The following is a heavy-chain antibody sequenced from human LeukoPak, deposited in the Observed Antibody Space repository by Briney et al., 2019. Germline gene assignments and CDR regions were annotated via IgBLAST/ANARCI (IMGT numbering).Heavy chain of an antibody. CDR3: ARRTHDGRSHHYFDY. D-gene: IGHD2-15*01. Sequence: SETLSLTCTVSGGSISSYYWSWIRQPAGKGLEWIGRIYTSGSTAYNPSLKSRVTISVDTSKNQFSLRVTSVTAADTAVYYCARRTHDGRSHHYFDYWGQGTLVTVSS. V-gene: IGHV4-4*07. CDR2: IYTSGST. J-gene: IGHJ4*02. CDR1: GGSISSYY.